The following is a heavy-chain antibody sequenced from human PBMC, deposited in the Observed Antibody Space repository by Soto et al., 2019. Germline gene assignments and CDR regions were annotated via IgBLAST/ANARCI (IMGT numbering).Heavy chain of an antibody. Sequence: QPQLQESGPGLVKPSETLSLTCTVSGGSVSSCCNYWGWVRQPPGKGLEWIGSIHNSGSTSYNPSLRSRATIPADTPKNQFSLTLTSVTAADTAVYYCARGLSSPSATGIWGQGILVTVSS. D-gene: IGHD6-6*01. CDR3: ARGLSSPSATGI. CDR2: IHNSGST. J-gene: IGHJ4*02. CDR1: GGSVSSCCNY. V-gene: IGHV4-39*01.